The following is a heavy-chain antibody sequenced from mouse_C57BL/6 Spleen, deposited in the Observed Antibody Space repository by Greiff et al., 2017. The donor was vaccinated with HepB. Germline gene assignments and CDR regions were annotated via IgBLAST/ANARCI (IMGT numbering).Heavy chain of an antibody. Sequence: QVQLQQSGPELVKPGASVKISCKASGYAFSSSWMNWVKQRPGKGLEWIGRIYPGDGDTNYNGKFKGKATLTADKSSSTAYMQLSSLTSEDSAVYFCARNEYYSNYLGYFDVWGTGTTVTVSS. CDR1: GYAFSSSW. D-gene: IGHD2-5*01. V-gene: IGHV1-82*01. J-gene: IGHJ1*03. CDR2: IYPGDGDT. CDR3: ARNEYYSNYLGYFDV.